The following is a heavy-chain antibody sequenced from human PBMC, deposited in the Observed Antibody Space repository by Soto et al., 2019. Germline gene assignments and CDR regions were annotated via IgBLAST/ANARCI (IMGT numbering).Heavy chain of an antibody. CDR1: GYTFTCYY. V-gene: IGHV1-2*02. D-gene: IGHD3-22*01. J-gene: IGHJ4*02. Sequence: SVKVSCKSSGYTFTCYYMHWVRQAPGQGLEWMGWINPNSGGTNYAQKFQGRVTMTRDTSISTAYMELSRLRSDDTAVYYCARDLDMIVVVFSGLNYWGQGTLVTVSS. CDR3: ARDLDMIVVVFSGLNY. CDR2: INPNSGGT.